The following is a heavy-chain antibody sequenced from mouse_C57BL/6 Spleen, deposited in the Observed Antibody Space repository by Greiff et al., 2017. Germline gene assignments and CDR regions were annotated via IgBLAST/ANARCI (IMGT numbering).Heavy chain of an antibody. V-gene: IGHV1-63*01. J-gene: IGHJ2*01. D-gene: IGHD1-1*01. CDR2: IYPGGGYT. CDR1: GYTFTNYW. Sequence: QVQLKESGAELVRPGTSVKMSCKASGYTFTNYWIGWAKQRPGHGLEWIGDIYPGGGYTNYNEKFKGKATLTADKSSSTAYMQFSSLTSEDSAIYYCARREGRYYFDYWGQGTTLTVSS. CDR3: ARREGRYYFDY.